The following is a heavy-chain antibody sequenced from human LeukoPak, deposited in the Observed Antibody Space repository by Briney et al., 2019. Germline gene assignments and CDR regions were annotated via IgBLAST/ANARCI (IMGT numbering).Heavy chain of an antibody. Sequence: SETLSLTCTVSGGSVSSYYWSWIRQPPGNGLEWIGYIYYSGSTNYNPSLKSRVTISVDTSKNQFSLKLSSVTAADTAVYYCARAIAVSGYYYYYYMDVWGKGTTVTVSS. D-gene: IGHD6-19*01. CDR3: ARAIAVSGYYYYYYMDV. CDR2: IYYSGST. J-gene: IGHJ6*03. CDR1: GGSVSSYY. V-gene: IGHV4-59*02.